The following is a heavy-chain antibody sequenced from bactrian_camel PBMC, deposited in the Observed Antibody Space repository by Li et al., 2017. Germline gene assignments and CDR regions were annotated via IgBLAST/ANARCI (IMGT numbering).Heavy chain of an antibody. D-gene: IGHD7*01. CDR3: AADPRACWAGGRWNS. V-gene: IGHV3S25*01. J-gene: IGHJ4*01. CDR2: IATGSGNT. Sequence: QLVESGGGSVQAGGSPTLSCAASGYTYNRNCMAWFRQAPGKEREGVARIATGSGNTYYADSVKGRFTISRDNAKNTVHLQMTSLKPEDTAMYYCAADPRACWAGGRWNSWGQGTQVTVS. CDR1: GYTYNRNC.